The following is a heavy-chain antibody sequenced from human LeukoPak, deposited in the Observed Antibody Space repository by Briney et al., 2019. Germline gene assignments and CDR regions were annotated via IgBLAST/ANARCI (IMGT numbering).Heavy chain of an antibody. D-gene: IGHD3-22*01. CDR3: AITPYDSRGYYLGYFQH. V-gene: IGHV3-21*01. CDR1: GFTFSSYS. J-gene: IGHJ1*01. CDR2: ISSSSYI. Sequence: GGSLRLSCAASGFTFSSYSMNWVRQAPGKGLEWVSSISSSSYIYYEDSVKGRFTISRDNAKNSLYLQMNSLRAEDTAVYYCAITPYDSRGYYLGYFQHWGQGTLVTVSS.